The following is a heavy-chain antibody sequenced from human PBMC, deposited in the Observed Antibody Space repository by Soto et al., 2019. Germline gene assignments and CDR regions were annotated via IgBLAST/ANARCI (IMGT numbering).Heavy chain of an antibody. Sequence: ASVKVSCTASGYTFTSYGISWVRQAPGQGLEWMGWISAYNGNTNYAQKLQGRVTMTTDTSTSTAYMELRSLRSDDTAVYYCARSLRGQLVPMSWFDPWGQGTLVTVSS. V-gene: IGHV1-18*04. D-gene: IGHD6-13*01. CDR3: ARSLRGQLVPMSWFDP. CDR2: ISAYNGNT. J-gene: IGHJ5*02. CDR1: GYTFTSYG.